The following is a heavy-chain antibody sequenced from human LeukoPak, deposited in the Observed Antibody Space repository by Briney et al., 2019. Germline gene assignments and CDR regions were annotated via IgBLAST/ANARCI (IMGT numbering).Heavy chain of an antibody. V-gene: IGHV4-4*02. CDR3: AREQLLGAFNI. J-gene: IGHJ3*02. CDR2: IFPTGST. D-gene: IGHD1-1*01. CDR1: DGSFSTNNW. Sequence: SETLSLTCAVSDGSFSTNNWWSWVRQPPGKGLEWIGEIFPTGSTSYNPSLKSRATISLDKSKNHFSLNMSSVTAAGTATYYCAREQLLGAFNIWGQGTMVTVSS.